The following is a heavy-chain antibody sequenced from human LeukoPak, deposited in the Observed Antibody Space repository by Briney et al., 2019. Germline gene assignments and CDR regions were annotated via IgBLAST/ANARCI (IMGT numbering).Heavy chain of an antibody. D-gene: IGHD1-26*01. Sequence: AGGSLRLSCAASGFTFSSYAMHWVRQAPGKGLEWVAVISYDGSNKYYADSVKGRFTISRDNSKNTLYLQMNSLRAEDTAVYYCARGGKWELLVAFDYWGQGTLVTVSS. CDR2: ISYDGSNK. J-gene: IGHJ4*02. CDR3: ARGGKWELLVAFDY. CDR1: GFTFSSYA. V-gene: IGHV3-30-3*01.